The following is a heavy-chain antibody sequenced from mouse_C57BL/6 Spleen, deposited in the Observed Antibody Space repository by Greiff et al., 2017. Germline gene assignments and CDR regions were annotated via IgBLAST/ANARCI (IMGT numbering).Heavy chain of an antibody. Sequence: VQLQQSGAELVKPGASVKLSCTASGFNIKDYYMHWVKQRTEQGLEWIVRIDPEDGDTKYAPKFQGKATITADTSSNTAYLQLSRLTSEDTAVYYCARQRYYAMDYWGQGTSVTVSS. V-gene: IGHV14-2*01. CDR1: GFNIKDYY. CDR2: IDPEDGDT. J-gene: IGHJ4*01. CDR3: ARQRYYAMDY.